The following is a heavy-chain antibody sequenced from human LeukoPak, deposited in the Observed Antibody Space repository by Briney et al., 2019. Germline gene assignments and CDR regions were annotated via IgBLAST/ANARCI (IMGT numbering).Heavy chain of an antibody. V-gene: IGHV3-23*01. CDR1: GFTFSSYA. CDR3: AKDRSWIQYYFDY. Sequence: GGSLRLSCAASGFTFSSYAMSWVRQAPGKGLAWVSAISGSGGSTYYADSVKGRFTISRDNSKNTLYLQMNSLRAEDTAVYYCAKDRSWIQYYFDYWGQGTLVTVSS. J-gene: IGHJ4*02. CDR2: ISGSGGST. D-gene: IGHD5-18*01.